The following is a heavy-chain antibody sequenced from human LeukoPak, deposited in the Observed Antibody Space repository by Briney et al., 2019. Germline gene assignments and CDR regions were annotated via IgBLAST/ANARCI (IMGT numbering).Heavy chain of an antibody. CDR1: GGSISSYY. CDR3: ARELGNDWFDP. J-gene: IGHJ5*02. D-gene: IGHD1-1*01. V-gene: IGHV4-59*01. Sequence: SETLSLTCAVSGGSISSYYWSWIRQPPGKGLEWIGYIYYSGSTNYNPSLKSRVTISVDTSKNQFSLKLSSVTAADTAVYYCARELGNDWFDPWGQGTLVTVSS. CDR2: IYYSGST.